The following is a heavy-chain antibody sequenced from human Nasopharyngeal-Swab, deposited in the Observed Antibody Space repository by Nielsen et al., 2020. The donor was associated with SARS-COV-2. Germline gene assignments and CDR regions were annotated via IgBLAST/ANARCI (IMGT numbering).Heavy chain of an antibody. J-gene: IGHJ6*03. V-gene: IGHV4-31*03. CDR1: WGSISSGGYY. Sequence: SERLSLTCSSSWGSISSGGYYCSWLRQHPGEGLEWMGYIYYSGSSYCNPSLKRRVTITVDTSKNQLSLKLSSVTAADTAVYYCAREGAFLSTSGTHMDVWGKGTTVTVSS. CDR3: AREGAFLSTSGTHMDV. D-gene: IGHD2-2*01. CDR2: IYYSGSS.